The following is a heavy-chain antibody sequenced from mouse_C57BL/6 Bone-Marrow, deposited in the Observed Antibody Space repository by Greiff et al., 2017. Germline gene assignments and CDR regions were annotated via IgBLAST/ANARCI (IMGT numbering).Heavy chain of an antibody. V-gene: IGHV1-55*01. CDR1: GYTFTSYW. CDR2: IYPGSGST. J-gene: IGHJ2*01. Sequence: AQLQQPGAELVKPGASVKMSCKASGYTFTSYWITWVKQRPGQGLEWIGDIYPGSGSTNYNEKFKSKATLAVDTSSSTAYMQPSSLTSEDSAVYYCAREGAYYSNIDYWGQGTTLTVSS. D-gene: IGHD2-5*01. CDR3: AREGAYYSNIDY.